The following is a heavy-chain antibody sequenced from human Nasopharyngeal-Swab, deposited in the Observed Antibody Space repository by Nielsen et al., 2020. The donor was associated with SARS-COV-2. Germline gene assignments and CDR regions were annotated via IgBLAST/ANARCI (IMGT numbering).Heavy chain of an antibody. CDR3: AREGPYCSSTSCYYYYMDV. V-gene: IGHV4-4*02. J-gene: IGHJ6*03. D-gene: IGHD2-2*01. CDR2: IYHGGST. Sequence: WIRQPPGKGLEWIGEIYHGGSTNYNPSLKSPVTISVDKSKNQFSLKLSSVTAADTAVYYCAREGPYCSSTSCYYYYMDVWGKGTTVTVSS.